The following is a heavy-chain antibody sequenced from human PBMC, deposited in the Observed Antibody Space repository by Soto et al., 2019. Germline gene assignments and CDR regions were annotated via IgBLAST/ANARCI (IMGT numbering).Heavy chain of an antibody. CDR1: GFTFSSYG. CDR3: ARSGGYCSSTSCFLPSYYYYGMDV. D-gene: IGHD2-2*01. CDR2: IWYDGSNK. V-gene: IGHV3-33*01. J-gene: IGHJ6*02. Sequence: VQLVESGGGVVQPGRSLRLSCAASGFTFSSYGMHWVRQAPGKGLEWVAVIWYDGSNKYYADSVKGRFTISRDNSKNTLYLQMNSLRAKDTAVYYCARSGGYCSSTSCFLPSYYYYGMDVWGQGTTVTVSS.